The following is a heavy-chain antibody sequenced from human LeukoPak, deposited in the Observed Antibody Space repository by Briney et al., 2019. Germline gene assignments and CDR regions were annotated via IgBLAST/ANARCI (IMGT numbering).Heavy chain of an antibody. D-gene: IGHD1-1*01. CDR2: ISYDGSYK. Sequence: AGGSLRLSCVASGFTFGMYAMRWVRQAPGKGLEWVAIISYDGSYKYYEDSVEGRFTISRDNSKNTLYLQMNSLRAEDTAAYDCSRAWNAGAYYYDYWGQGTLVTVSS. CDR3: SRAWNAGAYYYDY. J-gene: IGHJ4*02. CDR1: GFTFGMYA. V-gene: IGHV3-30*04.